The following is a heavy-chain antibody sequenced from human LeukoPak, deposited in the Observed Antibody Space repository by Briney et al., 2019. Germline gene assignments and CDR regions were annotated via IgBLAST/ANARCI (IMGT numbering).Heavy chain of an antibody. CDR3: ASPIITIYGPDY. D-gene: IGHD3-9*01. V-gene: IGHV3-30-3*01. CDR2: ISYDGSNK. J-gene: IGHJ4*02. CDR1: GFTFSSYA. Sequence: PGRSLRLSCAASGFTFSSYAMHWVRQAPGKGLEWVAVISYDGSNKYYADSVKGRFTISRDNSKNTLYLQMNSLRAEDTAVYYCASPIITIYGPDYWGQGTLVTVSS.